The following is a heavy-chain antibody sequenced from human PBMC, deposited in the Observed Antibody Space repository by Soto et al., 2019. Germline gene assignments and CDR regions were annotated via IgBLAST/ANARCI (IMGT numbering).Heavy chain of an antibody. CDR1: GYTFTSYG. CDR3: ARGPGSGSYYSKYYYYGMDV. Sequence: VASVKVSCKASGYTFTSYGISWVRQAPGQGLEWMGWISAYNGNTNYAQKLQGRVTMTTDTSTSTAYMELRSLRSDDTAVYYCARGPGSGSYYSKYYYYGMDVWGQGTTVTVSS. CDR2: ISAYNGNT. D-gene: IGHD3-10*01. V-gene: IGHV1-18*04. J-gene: IGHJ6*02.